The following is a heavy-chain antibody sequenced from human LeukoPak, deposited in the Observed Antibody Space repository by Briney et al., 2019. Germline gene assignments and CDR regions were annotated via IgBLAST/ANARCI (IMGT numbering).Heavy chain of an antibody. D-gene: IGHD3-9*01. CDR2: INHSGST. J-gene: IGHJ4*02. CDR3: ARGLNYDILTGPATSTIYFDY. CDR1: GGSFSGYY. V-gene: IGHV4-34*01. Sequence: SETLSLTCAVYGGSFSGYYWSWIRQPPGKGLEWIGEINHSGSTNCNPSLKSRVTISVDTSKNQFSLKLSSVTAADTAVYYCARGLNYDILTGPATSTIYFDYWGQGTLVTVSS.